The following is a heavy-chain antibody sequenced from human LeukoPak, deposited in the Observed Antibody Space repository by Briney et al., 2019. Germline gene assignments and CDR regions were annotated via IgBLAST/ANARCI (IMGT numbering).Heavy chain of an antibody. D-gene: IGHD3-10*01. Sequence: GGSLRLSCAASGFTVSSNYMSWVRQAPGKGLEWVSYISSGGSTIYYADSVKGRFTISRDNGKNSLYLQLHSLRADDTAVYYCARIESYGSGYYNYYYMDVWGKGTTVTVSS. CDR3: ARIESYGSGYYNYYYMDV. CDR1: GFTVSSNY. V-gene: IGHV3-11*04. J-gene: IGHJ6*03. CDR2: ISSGGSTI.